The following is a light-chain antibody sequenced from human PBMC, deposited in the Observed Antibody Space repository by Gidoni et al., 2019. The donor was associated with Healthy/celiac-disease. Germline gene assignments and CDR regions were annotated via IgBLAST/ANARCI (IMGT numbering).Light chain of an antibody. Sequence: QSVLTQPPSASGTPGQRVTIPCSGSSSNIGSNYVYWYQQLPGTAPKLLIYRNNQRPSGVPDRFSGSKSGTSAYLAISGLRSEDEADYYCAAWDDSLSGDVVFGGGTKLTVL. V-gene: IGLV1-47*01. CDR3: AAWDDSLSGDVV. CDR2: RNN. CDR1: SSNIGSNY. J-gene: IGLJ2*01.